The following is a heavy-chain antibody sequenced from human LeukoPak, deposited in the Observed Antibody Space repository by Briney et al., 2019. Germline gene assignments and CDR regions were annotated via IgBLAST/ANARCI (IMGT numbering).Heavy chain of an antibody. Sequence: SQTLSLTCTVSGGSISSGSYYWRWIRQPAGKGLEWIGRIYTSGSTNYNPSLKSRVSISVDTSKNQFSLKLSSVTAADTAVYYCARGRGSGHVLLPFDYWGQGTLVTVSS. D-gene: IGHD6-19*01. CDR3: ARGRGSGHVLLPFDY. CDR1: GGSISSGSYY. CDR2: IYTSGST. J-gene: IGHJ4*02. V-gene: IGHV4-61*02.